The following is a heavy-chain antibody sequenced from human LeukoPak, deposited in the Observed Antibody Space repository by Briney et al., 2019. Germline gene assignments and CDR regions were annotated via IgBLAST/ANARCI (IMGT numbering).Heavy chain of an antibody. J-gene: IGHJ3*02. CDR1: GFTVSSNY. CDR2: IYSGGST. D-gene: IGHD6-6*01. V-gene: IGHV3-53*01. Sequence: GGSLRLSCAASGFTVSSNYMSWVRRAPGKGLEWVSVIYSGGSTYYADSVKGRFTISRDNSKSTLYLQMNSLRAEDTAVYYCARDPARRHAFDIWGQGTMVTVSS. CDR3: ARDPARRHAFDI.